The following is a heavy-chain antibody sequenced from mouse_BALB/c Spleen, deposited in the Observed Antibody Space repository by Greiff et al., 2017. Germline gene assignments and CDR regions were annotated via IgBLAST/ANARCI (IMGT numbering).Heavy chain of an antibody. J-gene: IGHJ2*01. V-gene: IGHV5-6-4*01. CDR2: ISSGGSYT. CDR1: GFTFSSYT. Sequence: EVKVVESGGGLVKPGGSLKLSCAASGFTFSSYTMSWVRQTPEKRLEWVATISSGGSYTYYPDSVKGRFTISRDNAKNTLYLQMSSLKSEDTAMYYCTRDHGNYVFDYWGQGTTLTVSS. CDR3: TRDHGNYVFDY. D-gene: IGHD2-1*01.